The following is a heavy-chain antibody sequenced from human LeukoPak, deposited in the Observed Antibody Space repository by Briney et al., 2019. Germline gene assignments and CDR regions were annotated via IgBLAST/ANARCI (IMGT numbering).Heavy chain of an antibody. CDR3: ARDRYSGYDLRYYYYYYMDV. CDR1: GYTLTELS. Sequence: GASVKVSCKVSGYTLTELSMHWVRQAPGKGLEWMGGFDPDDGETIYAQKLQGRVTMTEDTSTDTAYMELRSLRSDDTTVYYCARDRYSGYDLRYYYYYYMDVWGKGTTVTISS. J-gene: IGHJ6*03. V-gene: IGHV1-24*01. D-gene: IGHD5-12*01. CDR2: FDPDDGET.